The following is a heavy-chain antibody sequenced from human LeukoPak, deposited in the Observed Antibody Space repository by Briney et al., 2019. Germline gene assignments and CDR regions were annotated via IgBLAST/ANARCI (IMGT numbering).Heavy chain of an antibody. Sequence: ASVKVSCKAFGYTFTSNYMHWVRQAPGQGPEWMGVISPSGGSTTYAQKFQGRVTITADKSTSTAYMELSSLRSEDTAVYYCAREAVSTMVRGVIITKNDYYFDYWGQGTLVTVSS. J-gene: IGHJ4*02. CDR1: GYTFTSNY. D-gene: IGHD3-10*01. V-gene: IGHV1-46*01. CDR2: ISPSGGST. CDR3: AREAVSTMVRGVIITKNDYYFDY.